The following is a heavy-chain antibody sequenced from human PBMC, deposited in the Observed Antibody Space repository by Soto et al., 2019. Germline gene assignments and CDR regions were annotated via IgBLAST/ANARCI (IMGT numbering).Heavy chain of an antibody. J-gene: IGHJ4*02. CDR3: ARSITGSAYFDY. V-gene: IGHV6-1*01. Sequence: PSQTLSLTCAISVDSVSSNSATWNWIRQSPSRGLQWLGRTYYRSKWYHDYAVSVKSRITINPDTSKNQFSLQLISVTPEDTAVYYCARSITGSAYFDYWGQGTLVTVSS. CDR1: VDSVSSNSAT. D-gene: IGHD3-10*01. CDR2: TYYRSKWYH.